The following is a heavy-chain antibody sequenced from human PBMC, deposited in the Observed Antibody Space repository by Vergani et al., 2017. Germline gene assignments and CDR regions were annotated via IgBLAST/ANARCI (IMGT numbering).Heavy chain of an antibody. J-gene: IGHJ4*02. CDR1: GGSINSGGYY. D-gene: IGHD3-22*01. V-gene: IGHV4-31*03. Sequence: QVQLPESGPGLVKPSQTLSLTCTVSGGSINSGGYYWNWIRQHPGKGLEWIGYISYTGSTYYNPSLKSRLTISMDTSKNQFSLKVSSVTAADTAVYYCARLYYYDSTGSLVFDYWGPGTLVTVSS. CDR2: ISYTGST. CDR3: ARLYYYDSTGSLVFDY.